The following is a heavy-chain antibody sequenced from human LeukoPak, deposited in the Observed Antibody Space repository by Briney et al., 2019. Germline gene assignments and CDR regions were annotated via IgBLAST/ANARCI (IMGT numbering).Heavy chain of an antibody. CDR2: IYHSGST. V-gene: IGHV4-30-4*01. Sequence: SQTLSLTCTVSGCSISSGDYYWSWIRQPPGKALEGIGNIYHSGSTYYNQSLKSRVTISVDTSKNQFSLKLSSVTAADTAVYYCVKQATPYEILTGYSAFDYWGQGTLVTVSS. CDR1: GCSISSGDYY. J-gene: IGHJ4*02. D-gene: IGHD3-9*01. CDR3: VKQATPYEILTGYSAFDY.